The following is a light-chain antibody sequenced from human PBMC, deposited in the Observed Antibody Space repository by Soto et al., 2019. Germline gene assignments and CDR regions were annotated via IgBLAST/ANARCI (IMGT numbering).Light chain of an antibody. J-gene: IGKJ4*01. CDR1: QTVRNNY. CDR2: AAS. Sequence: ETVLTQSPGSLSLSPGERATLSCRASQTVRNNYVAWYQHKPGQAPRVLIHAASSRNTGIPDRFSGSASGTEFTLTISRLEPEDFAVYYCQQRSSWPLTFCGGTKVEIK. V-gene: IGKV3D-20*02. CDR3: QQRSSWPLT.